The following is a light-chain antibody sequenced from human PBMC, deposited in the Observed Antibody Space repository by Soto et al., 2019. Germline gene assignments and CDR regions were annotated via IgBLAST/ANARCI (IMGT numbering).Light chain of an antibody. CDR2: GNS. V-gene: IGLV1-40*01. CDR3: QSYDSSLSGYVV. CDR1: SSNIGAGYD. Sequence: QSVLTQPPSVSGAPGQRVTISCTGSSSNIGAGYDVHWYQQLPGTAPKLLIYGNSNRPSGVPDRFSGSKSGTSASLAITGCQAEDEADYYCQSYDSSLSGYVVFVGGTKLTGL. J-gene: IGLJ2*01.